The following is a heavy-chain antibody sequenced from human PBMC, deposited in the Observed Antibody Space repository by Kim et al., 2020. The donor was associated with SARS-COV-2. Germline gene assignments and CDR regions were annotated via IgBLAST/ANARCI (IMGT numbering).Heavy chain of an antibody. Sequence: SETLSLTCAVSGGSISSSNWWSWVRQPPGKGLEWIGEIYHSGSTNYNPSLKSRVTISVDKSKNQFSLKLSSVTAADTAVYYCASRSIAPRGYYFDYWGQGTLVTVSS. V-gene: IGHV4-4*02. CDR2: IYHSGST. CDR1: GGSISSSNW. CDR3: ASRSIAPRGYYFDY. J-gene: IGHJ4*02. D-gene: IGHD6-6*01.